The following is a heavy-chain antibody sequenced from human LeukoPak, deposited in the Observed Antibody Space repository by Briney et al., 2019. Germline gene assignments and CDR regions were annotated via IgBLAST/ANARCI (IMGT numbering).Heavy chain of an antibody. J-gene: IGHJ6*04. CDR1: GGSTSSYY. Sequence: SETLSLTCTVSGGSTSSYYWSWIRQPPGKGLEWIGYIYYSGSTNYNPSLKSRVTISVDTSKNQFSLKLSSVTAADTAVYYCARGRLWMGVWGKGTTVTVSS. V-gene: IGHV4-59*01. CDR2: IYYSGST. CDR3: ARGRLWMGV.